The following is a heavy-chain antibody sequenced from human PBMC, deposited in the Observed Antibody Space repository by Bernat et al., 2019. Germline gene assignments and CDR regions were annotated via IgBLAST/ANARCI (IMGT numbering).Heavy chain of an antibody. CDR1: GFTFSDYY. Sequence: QVQLVESGGGLVKPGGSLRLSCAASGFTFSDYYMNWIRQAPGKGLEWVSYISSSGSYTSYADSVKGRFTISRDNANNSLSLQMNSLRAEDTAVYYCATGGRWGVPVGTSWFDPWGLGTLVTVSS. V-gene: IGHV3-11*05. CDR2: ISSSGSYT. D-gene: IGHD3-16*01. J-gene: IGHJ5*02. CDR3: ATGGRWGVPVGTSWFDP.